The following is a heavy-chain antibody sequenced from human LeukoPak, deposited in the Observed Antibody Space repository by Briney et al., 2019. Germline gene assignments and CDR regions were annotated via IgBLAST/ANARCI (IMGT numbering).Heavy chain of an antibody. V-gene: IGHV3-48*03. Sequence: GGSLRLSCAASGFTFSSYEMNWVRQAPGKGLEWVSYISSSGSNIYYADFVKGRFTISRDNAKNSLYLQMNSLRAEATAVYYWARDKKVSGYYVWGSYRPFDYWGQGTLVTVSS. D-gene: IGHD3-16*02. J-gene: IGHJ4*02. CDR2: ISSSGSNI. CDR3: ARDKKVSGYYVWGSYRPFDY. CDR1: GFTFSSYE.